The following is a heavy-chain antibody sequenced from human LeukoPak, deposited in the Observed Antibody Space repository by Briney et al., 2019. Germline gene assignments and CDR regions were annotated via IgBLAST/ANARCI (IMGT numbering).Heavy chain of an antibody. V-gene: IGHV3-30*03. D-gene: IGHD1-26*01. Sequence: GGSLRLSCAASGFTFSSYGMHWVRQAPGKGLEWVAVISYDGSNKYYADSVKGRFTISRDNSKNTLYLQMNSLRAEDTAVYYCARSGRGGAFDIWGQGTMVTVSS. CDR1: GFTFSSYG. CDR3: ARSGRGGAFDI. J-gene: IGHJ3*02. CDR2: ISYDGSNK.